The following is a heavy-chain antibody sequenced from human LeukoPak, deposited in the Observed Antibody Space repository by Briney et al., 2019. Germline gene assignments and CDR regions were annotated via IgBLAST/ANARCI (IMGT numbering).Heavy chain of an antibody. CDR3: ARHPHPNSIGDSSGYYKI. J-gene: IGHJ3*02. CDR2: IYPGDSDT. D-gene: IGHD3-22*01. V-gene: IGHV5-51*01. CDR1: GYSFTSYW. Sequence: GESLKISCKGSGYSFTSYWIGWVRQMPGKGLEWMGIIYPGDSDTRYSPSFQGQVTISDDMSISTAYLQWSSLKASDAAMYYCARHPHPNSIGDSSGYYKIWGQGTMVTVSS.